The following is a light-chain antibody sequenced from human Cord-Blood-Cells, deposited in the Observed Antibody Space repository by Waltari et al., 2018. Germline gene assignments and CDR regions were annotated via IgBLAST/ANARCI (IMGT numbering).Light chain of an antibody. CDR3: QQRSNWLMYS. V-gene: IGKV3-11*01. CDR2: DAS. Sequence: EIVLTQSPATLSLSPGDRATLPCRASQSVSSYLAWYQQKPGQAPRLLIYDASNGATGIPARFSGSGSGTDFTLTISSLEPEDFAVYYCQQRSNWLMYSFGQGTKLEIK. J-gene: IGKJ2*03. CDR1: QSVSSY.